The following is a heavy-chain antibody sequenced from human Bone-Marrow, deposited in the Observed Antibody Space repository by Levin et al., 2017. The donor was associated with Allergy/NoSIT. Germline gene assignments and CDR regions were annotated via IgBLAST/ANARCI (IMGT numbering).Heavy chain of an antibody. CDR2: IKQDGSEK. V-gene: IGHV3-7*02. Sequence: LSLTCATSGFTFSSYWMTWVRQAPGKGLEWVANIKQDGSEKYYVDSVKGRFTISRDNAKNSLYLQMNSLRAEDTAVYYCYSGYGYWGQGTLVTVSS. CDR3: YSGYGY. J-gene: IGHJ4*02. CDR1: GFTFSSYW. D-gene: IGHD5-12*01.